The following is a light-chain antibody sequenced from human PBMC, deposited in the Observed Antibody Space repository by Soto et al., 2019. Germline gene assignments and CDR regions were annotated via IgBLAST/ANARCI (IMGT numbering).Light chain of an antibody. J-gene: IGKJ2*01. Sequence: DIQMTQSPSTLSASVGDRVTITCRASQSLDSWLAWYQQKPGKAPKLLMYKASTLENRVPSGFSGSGAGTDFTLTISSLQPDDFATYYCQQYSSYYTFGQGTKLEIK. CDR1: QSLDSW. CDR2: KAS. CDR3: QQYSSYYT. V-gene: IGKV1-5*03.